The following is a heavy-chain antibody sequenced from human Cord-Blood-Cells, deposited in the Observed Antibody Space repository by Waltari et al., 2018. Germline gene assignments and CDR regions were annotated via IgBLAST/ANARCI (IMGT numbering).Heavy chain of an antibody. CDR1: GFSLSTSGMC. Sequence: QVTLRESGPALVKPTQTLTLTCTFSGFSLSTSGMCVSWIRHPPGKALEWLALIYWDDDKYYSTSLKTMLTISKDTSKNQVVLTMTNIDPVDTATYYCARSLTRVWDDAFDIWGQGTMVTVSS. V-gene: IGHV2-70*01. CDR3: ARSLTRVWDDAFDI. D-gene: IGHD1-26*01. CDR2: IYWDDDK. J-gene: IGHJ3*02.